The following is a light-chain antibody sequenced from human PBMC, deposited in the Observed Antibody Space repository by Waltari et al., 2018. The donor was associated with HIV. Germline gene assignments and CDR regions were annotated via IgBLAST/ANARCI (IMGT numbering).Light chain of an antibody. CDR2: DTE. Sequence: QAVVTQEPSLSVSPGGTVTVTCASFTGSVCRKNSVHWIQLKPGQGPRTLIYDTEKRHPWTAGRFSGSLVGGRAALTLSGALTDDEADYYCLLSFFGVRVFGGGTKLTV. V-gene: IGLV7-46*01. CDR1: TGSVCRKNS. J-gene: IGLJ3*02. CDR3: LLSFFGVRV.